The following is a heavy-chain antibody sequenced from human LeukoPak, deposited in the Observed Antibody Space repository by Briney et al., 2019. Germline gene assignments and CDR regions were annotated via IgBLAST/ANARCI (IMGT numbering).Heavy chain of an antibody. CDR2: IKQDGSEK. V-gene: IGHV3-7*03. J-gene: IGHJ4*02. CDR1: VLTLSNNW. D-gene: IGHD1-26*01. CDR3: AARSSGNPYF. Sequence: HPGGSLRLSCTASVLTLSNNWMNWVRQAQWKGLQWVAKIKQDGSEKYYVDSVKGRFTISRDNAENSLYLQMNSLRVEDTAVYYCAARSSGNPYFWGQGTLVTVSS.